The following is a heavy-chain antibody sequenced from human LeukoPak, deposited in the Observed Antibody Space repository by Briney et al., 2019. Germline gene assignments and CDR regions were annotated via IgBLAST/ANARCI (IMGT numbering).Heavy chain of an antibody. Sequence: ASVKVSCEASGYTFTSYGISWVRQAPGQGLEWMGWISAYNGNTNYAQKLQGRVTMTTDTSTSTAYMELRSLRSDDAAVYYCASAVGATHHGAFDIWGQGTMVTVSS. CDR1: GYTFTSYG. D-gene: IGHD1-26*01. CDR2: ISAYNGNT. J-gene: IGHJ3*02. V-gene: IGHV1-18*01. CDR3: ASAVGATHHGAFDI.